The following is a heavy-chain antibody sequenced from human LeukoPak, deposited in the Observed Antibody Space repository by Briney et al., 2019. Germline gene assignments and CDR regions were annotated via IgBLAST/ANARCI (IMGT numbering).Heavy chain of an antibody. J-gene: IGHJ4*02. CDR3: ARSKTGYSYGFDY. V-gene: IGHV4-30-4*01. Sequence: SQTLSLTCTVSGGSISSGDYYWSWIRQPPGKGLEWIGYIYYSGSTYYNPSLKSRVTISVDTSKNQFSLKLSSVTAADTAVYYCARSKTGYSYGFDYWGQGTLVTVSS. CDR1: GGSISSGDYY. D-gene: IGHD5-18*01. CDR2: IYYSGST.